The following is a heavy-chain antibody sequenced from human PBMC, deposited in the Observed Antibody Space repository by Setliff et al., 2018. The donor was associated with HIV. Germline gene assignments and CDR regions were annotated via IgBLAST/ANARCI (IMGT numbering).Heavy chain of an antibody. D-gene: IGHD2-15*01. CDR1: GGSITTCSYY. CDR3: ARDDRCSGGCCYSY. J-gene: IGHJ4*02. V-gene: IGHV4-61*09. Sequence: SETLSLTCTVSGGSITTCSYYWSWIRQPAVQGLEWIVHIYASDISVITNYNPSLKSRVTISLDTSKNQFSLKLTSVAAADTAVYYCARDDRCSGGCCYSYWGQGALVTVSS. CDR2: IYASDISVIT.